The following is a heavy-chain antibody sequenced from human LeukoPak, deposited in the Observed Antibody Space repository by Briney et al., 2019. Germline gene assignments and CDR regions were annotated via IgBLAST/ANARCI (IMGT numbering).Heavy chain of an antibody. CDR2: INPGGGST. CDR3: ARNPDKPGFGPPFAY. CDR1: GYNFLNHY. Sequence: GASVKVSCKTTGYNFLNHYIHWVRQAPGQGLEWMGMINPGGGSTSYAQKFQDRFTITRDTSTNTASMGLSSLRSDDSAIYYCARNPDKPGFGPPFAYGGRGPLVTVSS. V-gene: IGHV1-46*01. D-gene: IGHD3-16*01. J-gene: IGHJ4*02.